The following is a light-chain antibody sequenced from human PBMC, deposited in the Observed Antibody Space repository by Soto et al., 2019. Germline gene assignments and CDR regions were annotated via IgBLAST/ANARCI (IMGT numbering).Light chain of an antibody. CDR3: QQRSNWPIT. CDR2: DAS. Sequence: EIVLTQSPGILSLSPGERATLSCRASQSVSNDFLAWYQQKPGQAPRLLIYDASTRATGIPARFSGSGSGTGFTLTISSLEPEDFAVYYCQQRSNWPITFGQGTRLEIK. V-gene: IGKV3-11*01. J-gene: IGKJ5*01. CDR1: QSVSNDF.